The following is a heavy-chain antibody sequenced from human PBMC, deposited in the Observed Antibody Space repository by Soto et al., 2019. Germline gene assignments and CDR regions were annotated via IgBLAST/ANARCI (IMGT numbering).Heavy chain of an antibody. CDR3: AKCVQWLPERNWFDP. J-gene: IGHJ5*02. D-gene: IGHD6-19*01. CDR1: GFTFSSYA. V-gene: IGHV3-23*01. CDR2: ISGSGGST. Sequence: EVQLLESGGGLVQPGGSLRLSCAASGFTFSSYAMSWVRQAPGKGLEWVSAISGSGGSTYYADSVKGRFTISRDNSKNTLYLQMNSLRAEDMAVYYCAKCVQWLPERNWFDPWGQGTLVTVSS.